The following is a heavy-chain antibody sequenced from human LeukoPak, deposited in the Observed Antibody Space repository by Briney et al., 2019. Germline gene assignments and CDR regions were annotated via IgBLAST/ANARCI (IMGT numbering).Heavy chain of an antibody. J-gene: IGHJ6*02. CDR1: GGSISSGGYY. Sequence: PSETLSLTCTVSGGSISSGGYYWSWIRQHPGKGLEWIGYIYYSGSTYYNPSPKSRVTISVDTSKNQFSLKLSSVTAADTAVYYCARDHPRGYGMDVWGQGTTVTVSS. V-gene: IGHV4-31*03. CDR2: IYYSGST. CDR3: ARDHPRGYGMDV. D-gene: IGHD3-10*01.